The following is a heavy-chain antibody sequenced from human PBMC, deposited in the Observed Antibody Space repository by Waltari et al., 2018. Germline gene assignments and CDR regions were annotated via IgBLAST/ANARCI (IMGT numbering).Heavy chain of an antibody. J-gene: IGHJ6*03. Sequence: QVQLQESGPGLVKPSETLSLTCTVSGCSISSYYWSWIRQPPGKGLEWIGYIYYSGSTNYNPPLKSRVTRSVDTSKNQFSLKLSSVTAADTAVYYCARDRGPMRVETYMDVWGKGTTVTVSS. CDR3: ARDRGPMRVETYMDV. CDR1: GCSISSYY. V-gene: IGHV4-59*01. CDR2: IYYSGST.